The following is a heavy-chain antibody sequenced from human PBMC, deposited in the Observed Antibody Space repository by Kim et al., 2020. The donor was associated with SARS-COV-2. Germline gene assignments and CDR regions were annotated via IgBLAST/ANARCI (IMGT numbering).Heavy chain of an antibody. CDR1: GFTFDDYA. CDR2: ISWNSGSI. CDR3: ATLTGLWFGESVYGSYV. J-gene: IGHJ6*02. V-gene: IGHV3-9*01. D-gene: IGHD3-10*01. Sequence: GGSLRLSCAASGFTFDDYAMHWVRQAPGKGLEWVSGISWNSGSIGYADSVKGRFTISRDNAKNSLYLQMNSLRAEDTALYYCATLTGLWFGESVYGSYVWGQGTTVTVSS.